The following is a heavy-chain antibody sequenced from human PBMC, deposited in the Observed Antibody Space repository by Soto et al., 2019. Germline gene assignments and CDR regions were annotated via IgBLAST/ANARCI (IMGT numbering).Heavy chain of an antibody. D-gene: IGHD4-17*01. CDR2: LDYEEGER. CDR3: AAGVTTFDY. V-gene: IGHV1-24*01. CDR1: GTSLRGLP. Sequence: ASVKVSCNVSGTSLRGLPIHWVRQAPGKGLEWMGSLDYEEGERSFAHRFQGRLTVTEDTSTDTAYMELSSLMSEDTAVYYCAAGVTTFDYWGQGTLVTVSS. J-gene: IGHJ4*02.